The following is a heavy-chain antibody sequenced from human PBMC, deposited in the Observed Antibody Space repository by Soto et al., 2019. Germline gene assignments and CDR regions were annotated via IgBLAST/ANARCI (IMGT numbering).Heavy chain of an antibody. D-gene: IGHD5-18*01. Sequence: SETLSLTCTVSGGSISSSSYYWGWIRQPPGKGLEWIGSIYYSGSTYYNPSLKSRVTIAVDTSKNQFSLKLSSVTAADTAVYYCARHATTSHGYSYGYIDYYYYMDVWGKGTTVTVSS. V-gene: IGHV4-39*01. CDR1: GGSISSSSYY. CDR2: IYYSGST. J-gene: IGHJ6*03. CDR3: ARHATTSHGYSYGYIDYYYYMDV.